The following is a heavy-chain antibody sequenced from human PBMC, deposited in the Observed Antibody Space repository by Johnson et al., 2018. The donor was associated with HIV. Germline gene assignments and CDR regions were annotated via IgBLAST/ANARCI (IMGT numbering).Heavy chain of an antibody. CDR1: GFTFSSYA. CDR3: AREKQWLGAGGPSDAFDI. J-gene: IGHJ3*02. V-gene: IGHV3-23*04. D-gene: IGHD6-19*01. CDR2: ISGSGGST. Sequence: VQLVESGGGLVQPGGSLRLSCAASGFTFSSYAMSWVRQAPGKGLEWVSAISGSGGSTGYVDSVKGRFTISRDNAKNSLYLQMNSLRAEDTAVYYCAREKQWLGAGGPSDAFDIWGQGTMVTVSS.